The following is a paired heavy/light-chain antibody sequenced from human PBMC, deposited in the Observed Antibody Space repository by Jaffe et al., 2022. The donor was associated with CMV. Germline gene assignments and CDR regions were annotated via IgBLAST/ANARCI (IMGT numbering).Heavy chain of an antibody. V-gene: IGHV4-34*01. D-gene: IGHD3-16*02. CDR3: ARGNDYVWGSYRRADWFDP. Sequence: QVQLQQWGAGLLKPSETLSLTCAVYGGSFSGYYWSWIRQPPGKGLEWIGEINHSGSTNYNPSLKSRVTISVDTSKNQFSLKLSSVTAADTAVYYCARGNDYVWGSYRRADWFDPWGQGTLVTVSS. CDR1: GGSFSGYY. CDR2: INHSGST. J-gene: IGHJ5*02.
Light chain of an antibody. J-gene: IGLJ3*02. Sequence: QSVLTQPPSVSAAPGQKVTISCSGSSSNIGNNYVSWYQQLPGTAPKLLIYENNKRPSGIPDRFSGSKSGTSATLGITGLQTGDEADYYCGTWDSSLSAGGGVFGGGTKLTVL. V-gene: IGLV1-51*02. CDR3: GTWDSSLSAGGGV. CDR2: ENN. CDR1: SSNIGNNY.